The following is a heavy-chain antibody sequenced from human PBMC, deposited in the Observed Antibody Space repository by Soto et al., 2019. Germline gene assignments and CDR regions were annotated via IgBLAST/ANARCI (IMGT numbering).Heavy chain of an antibody. CDR2: IDPSDSYT. CDR3: ARGGSGYDSTHYYYGMDV. V-gene: IGHV5-10-1*01. J-gene: IGHJ6*02. Sequence: VRQMPGKGLEWMGRIDPSDSYTNYSPSFQGHVTISADKSISTAYLQWSSLKASDTAMYYCARGGSGYDSTHYYYGMDVWGQGTTVTVSS. D-gene: IGHD5-12*01.